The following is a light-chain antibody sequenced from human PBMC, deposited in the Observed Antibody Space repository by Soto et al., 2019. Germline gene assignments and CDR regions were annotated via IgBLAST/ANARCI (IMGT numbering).Light chain of an antibody. V-gene: IGKV3-20*01. CDR2: GAS. J-gene: IGKJ5*01. CDR1: QSVSSSY. Sequence: EIVLTQSPGTLSLSPGERATLSCRASQSVSSSYLAWYQQKPGQAPRLLIYGASGRATGIPDRFSGSGSGTDLTLTISRQEAEDFAVYYCQQYGSSPRFTFGQGTRLEI. CDR3: QQYGSSPRFT.